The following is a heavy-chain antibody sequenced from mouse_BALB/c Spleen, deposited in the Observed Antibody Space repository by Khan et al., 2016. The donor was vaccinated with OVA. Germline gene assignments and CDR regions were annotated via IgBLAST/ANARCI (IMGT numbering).Heavy chain of an antibody. V-gene: IGHV1S81*02. Sequence: QVRLQQSGAELVKPGASVKLSCKASGYIFTSYYIYWVKQRPGQGLEWIGEINPSDGGTNFNEKFKSRATLTVDRSSSTTYMQLSSLTSEDSAVYYCTRGGFSSFAYGGQGTLVTVSA. CDR1: GYIFTSYY. CDR2: INPSDGGT. D-gene: IGHD1-3*01. CDR3: TRGGFSSFAY. J-gene: IGHJ3*01.